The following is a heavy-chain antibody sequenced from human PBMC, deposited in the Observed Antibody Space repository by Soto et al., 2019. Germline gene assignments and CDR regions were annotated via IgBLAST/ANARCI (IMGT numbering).Heavy chain of an antibody. V-gene: IGHV5-51*01. Sequence: GESLTLSCQASGYSFSNFWIAWVRQMPGEGLEWLGIIYPDDSDTRYSPSFLGQVTISADKSIKTTYLQWSSLKASDTAIYFCASSVLVTSTMNYFDLWGQGTLVTVAS. D-gene: IGHD2-8*02. J-gene: IGHJ4*02. CDR3: ASSVLVTSTMNYFDL. CDR1: GYSFSNFW. CDR2: IYPDDSDT.